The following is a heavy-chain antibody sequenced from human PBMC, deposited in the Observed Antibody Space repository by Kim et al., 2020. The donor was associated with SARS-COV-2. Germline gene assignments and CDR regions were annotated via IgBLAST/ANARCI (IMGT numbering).Heavy chain of an antibody. D-gene: IGHD3-22*01. V-gene: IGHV3-15*01. CDR1: GFTFSNAW. Sequence: GGSLRLSCAASGFTFSNAWMSWVRQAPGKGLEWVGRIKSKTDGGTTDYAAPVKGRFTISRDDSKNTLYLQMNSLKTEDTAVYYCTTESPYYDSRPFDIWGQGTMVTVSS. J-gene: IGHJ3*02. CDR2: IKSKTDGGTT. CDR3: TTESPYYDSRPFDI.